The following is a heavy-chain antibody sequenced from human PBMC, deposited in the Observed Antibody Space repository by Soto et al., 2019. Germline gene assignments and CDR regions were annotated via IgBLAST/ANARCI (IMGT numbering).Heavy chain of an antibody. CDR2: IIPIFGTA. D-gene: IGHD3-10*01. Sequence: QVQLVQSGAEVKKPGSSVKVSCKASGGIFTRYDIRWVRQAPGQGLEWMGAIIPIFGTANYAQKFQDRVTMTRDTSTSTVYMDLNSLRSDDTAVYYCATEFGVHSRRAYYFDYWGQGTLVTVSS. V-gene: IGHV1-69*06. CDR1: GGIFTRYD. J-gene: IGHJ4*02. CDR3: ATEFGVHSRRAYYFDY.